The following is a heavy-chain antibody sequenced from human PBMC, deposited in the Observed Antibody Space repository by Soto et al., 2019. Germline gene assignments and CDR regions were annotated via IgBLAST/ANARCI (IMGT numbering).Heavy chain of an antibody. V-gene: IGHV3-48*02. Sequence: LRLSCEASGFVFSTYSMNWVRQAPGKGLEWIPYISSTSGTIYYADSVKGRFTIFRDNAKNSLFLQMNGLRDDDTAVYYCANQKIRFSVAGTLYGLGVWGQGTTVTVSS. J-gene: IGHJ6*02. CDR2: ISSTSGTI. CDR1: GFVFSTYS. D-gene: IGHD6-19*01. CDR3: ANQKIRFSVAGTLYGLGV.